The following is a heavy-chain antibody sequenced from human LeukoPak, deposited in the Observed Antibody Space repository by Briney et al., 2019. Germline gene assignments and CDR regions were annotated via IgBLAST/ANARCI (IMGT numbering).Heavy chain of an antibody. CDR1: GGTFSSCA. CDR2: IIPIFGTA. V-gene: IGHV1-69*13. D-gene: IGHD4-23*01. J-gene: IGHJ5*02. CDR3: ARGNKKSYPPRNWFDP. Sequence: ASVKVSCKASGGTFSSCAISWVRQAPGQGLEWMGGIIPIFGTANYAQKFQGRVTITADESTSTAYMELSSLRSEDTAVYYCARGNKKSYPPRNWFDPWGQGTLVTVSS.